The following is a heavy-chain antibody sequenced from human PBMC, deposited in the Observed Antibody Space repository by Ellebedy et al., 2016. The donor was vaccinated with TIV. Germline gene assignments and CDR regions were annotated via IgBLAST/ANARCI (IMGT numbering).Heavy chain of an antibody. D-gene: IGHD7-27*01. V-gene: IGHV4-39*07. Sequence: SETLSLXCTVSGGSISSSSYYWGWVRQPPGKGLEWIGSIYYNGGTYYNPSLRSRLTISVDTSKNQFSLKLSSVTAADTAVYYCARGRYLIGDRSYYFDYWGQGILVTVSS. J-gene: IGHJ4*02. CDR3: ARGRYLIGDRSYYFDY. CDR1: GGSISSSSYY. CDR2: IYYNGGT.